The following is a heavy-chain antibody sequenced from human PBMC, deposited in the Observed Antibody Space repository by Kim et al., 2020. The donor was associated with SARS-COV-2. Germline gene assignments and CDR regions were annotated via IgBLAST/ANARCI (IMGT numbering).Heavy chain of an antibody. CDR3: ARGQKQLRDD. V-gene: IGHV1-2*06. Sequence: ASVKVSCRPSGYTFIDYYMHWVRQAPGQGLEWIGRINPDSGVTDYAQTFQGRVTMTWDTSISTPYMELSSLRSDDTAVYFCARGQKQLRDDWGQGTPVTV. CDR1: GYTFIDYY. D-gene: IGHD6-13*01. J-gene: IGHJ4*02. CDR2: INPDSGVT.